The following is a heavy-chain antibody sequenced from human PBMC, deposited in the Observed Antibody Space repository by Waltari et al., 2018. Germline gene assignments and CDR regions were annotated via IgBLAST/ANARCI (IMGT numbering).Heavy chain of an antibody. Sequence: EVQLVESGGGLVQPGGSLRLSCAASGFTVSSNYMSWVRQAPGKGLEWVSVIYSGGSTYYADSMKGRFTISRDNSKNTLYLQMNSLRAEDTAVYYCAREPTTVTKVYFYGMDVWGQGTTVTVSS. CDR3: AREPTTVTKVYFYGMDV. CDR1: GFTVSSNY. D-gene: IGHD4-17*01. V-gene: IGHV3-66*02. CDR2: IYSGGST. J-gene: IGHJ6*02.